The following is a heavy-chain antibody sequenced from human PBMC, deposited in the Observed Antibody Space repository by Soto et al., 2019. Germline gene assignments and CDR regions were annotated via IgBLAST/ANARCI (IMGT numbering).Heavy chain of an antibody. CDR3: ARSGYSYGPNPLLY. CDR1: GGSISSGGYY. J-gene: IGHJ4*02. V-gene: IGHV4-31*03. D-gene: IGHD5-18*01. CDR2: IYYCGST. Sequence: QVQLQESGPGLVKPSQTLSLTCTVAGGSISSGGYYWSWIRQHPGKGLEWIGYIYYCGSTYYNPSLKSRVTISVDTSKNQFSLKLSSVTAADTAVYYCARSGYSYGPNPLLYWGQGTLVTVSS.